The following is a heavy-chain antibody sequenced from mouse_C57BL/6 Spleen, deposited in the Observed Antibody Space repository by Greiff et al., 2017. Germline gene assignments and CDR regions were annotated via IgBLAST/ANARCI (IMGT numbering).Heavy chain of an antibody. Sequence: QVQLQQSGAELARPGASVKLSCKASGYTFTSYGISWVKQTTGQGLEWIGEIYPRGGNTYYTDKLKGKATLTADKPSSTAYMELRSLTSEDSAVYFCAGYYGSIYWFAYWGQGTLVTVSA. CDR3: AGYYGSIYWFAY. D-gene: IGHD1-1*01. CDR1: GYTFTSYG. CDR2: IYPRGGNT. J-gene: IGHJ3*01. V-gene: IGHV1-81*01.